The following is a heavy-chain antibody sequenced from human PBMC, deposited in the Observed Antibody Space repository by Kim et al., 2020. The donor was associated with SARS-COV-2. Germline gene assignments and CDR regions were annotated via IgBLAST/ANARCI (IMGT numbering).Heavy chain of an antibody. D-gene: IGHD3-16*01. CDR2: NK. V-gene: IGHV3-30*01. CDR3: ATDYGANSGC. J-gene: IGHJ4*02. Sequence: NKYYADSVKGRFTISRDDAKNTLYLQMNSLRAEDTAVYYCATDYGANSGCWGQGTLVTVSS.